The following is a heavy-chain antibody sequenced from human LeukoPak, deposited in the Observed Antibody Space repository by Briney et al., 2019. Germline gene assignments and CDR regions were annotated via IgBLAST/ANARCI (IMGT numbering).Heavy chain of an antibody. CDR1: GFIFSNYG. V-gene: IGHV3-30*02. CDR2: LGSDENNK. D-gene: IGHD2-21*02. J-gene: IGHJ4*02. Sequence: GGSLRLSCAASGFIFSNYGMHWVRQAPGKGLEWVSFLGSDENNKNYADSVKGQFTISRDNSKNTLYLQMNSLRLEDTAVYYCAKDRTAYAYYFESWGQGTLVTVSS. CDR3: AKDRTAYAYYFES.